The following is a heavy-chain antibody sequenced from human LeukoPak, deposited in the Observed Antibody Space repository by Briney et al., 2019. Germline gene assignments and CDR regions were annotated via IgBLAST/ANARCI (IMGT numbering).Heavy chain of an antibody. D-gene: IGHD3-10*01. V-gene: IGHV3-21*01. CDR3: AREHYFGSGSYRFDY. CDR1: GFTFSSYS. CDR2: ISSSSSYI. Sequence: PGGSLRLSCAASGFTFSSYSMNWVRQAPGKGLEWVSSISSSSSYIYYADSVKGRFTISRDNAKNSLYLQMNSLRAEDTAVYYCAREHYFGSGSYRFDYWGQGTLVTVSS. J-gene: IGHJ4*02.